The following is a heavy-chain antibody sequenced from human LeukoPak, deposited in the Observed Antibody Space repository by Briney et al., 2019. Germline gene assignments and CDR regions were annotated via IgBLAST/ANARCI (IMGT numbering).Heavy chain of an antibody. V-gene: IGHV3-74*01. CDR3: ARGGYTGVFDI. CDR2: TNRDGSST. Sequence: GGSLRLSCAASGFTLSSYAMSWVRQAPGKGLVWVSRTNRDGSSTSYADSVKRRFTTSRDNADNTVSLQMNSLRVEDTAVYYCARGGYTGVFDIWGQGTLVTVSS. CDR1: GFTLSSYA. J-gene: IGHJ3*02. D-gene: IGHD5-18*01.